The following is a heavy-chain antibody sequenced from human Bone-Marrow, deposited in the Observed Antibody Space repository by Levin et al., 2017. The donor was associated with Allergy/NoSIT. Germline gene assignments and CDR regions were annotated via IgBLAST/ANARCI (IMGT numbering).Heavy chain of an antibody. D-gene: IGHD5-12*01. J-gene: IGHJ4*02. CDR3: ARGRDIVAPWVYFDY. CDR1: GGSFSGYY. V-gene: IGHV4-34*01. Sequence: SQTLSLTCAVYGGSFSGYYWSWLRQPPGKGLEWIGEINHSGSTNYNPSLKSRVTISVDTSKNQFSLKLSSVTAADTAVYYCARGRDIVAPWVYFDYWGQGTLVTVSS. CDR2: INHSGST.